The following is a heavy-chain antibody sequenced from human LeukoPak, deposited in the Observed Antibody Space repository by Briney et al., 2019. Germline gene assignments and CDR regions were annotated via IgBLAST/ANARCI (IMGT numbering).Heavy chain of an antibody. J-gene: IGHJ5*02. CDR3: ARDIDREFNWFDP. D-gene: IGHD1-14*01. Sequence: EASVKVSCKASGYTFTSYGISWVRKAPGQGLEWMGWINAANGNTKYSQKFQGRVIITTDTSESTAYMELSSLRSEDTALYYCARDIDREFNWFDPWGQGTLVTVSS. CDR2: INAANGNT. V-gene: IGHV1-18*01. CDR1: GYTFTSYG.